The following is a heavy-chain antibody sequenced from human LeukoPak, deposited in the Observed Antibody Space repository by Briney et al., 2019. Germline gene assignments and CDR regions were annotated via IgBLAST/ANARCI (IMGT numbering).Heavy chain of an antibody. CDR1: GGSISSYY. V-gene: IGHV4-4*07. D-gene: IGHD3-22*01. CDR3: ARGNYDSSGYYYHWFDP. J-gene: IGHJ5*02. CDR2: IYTSGST. Sequence: PSETLSLTCTVSGGSISSYYWSWIRQPPGKGLEWIGRIYTSGSTNYNPSLKSRVAMSVDTSKNQFSLKLSSATAADTAVYYCARGNYDSSGYYYHWFDPWGQGTLVTVSS.